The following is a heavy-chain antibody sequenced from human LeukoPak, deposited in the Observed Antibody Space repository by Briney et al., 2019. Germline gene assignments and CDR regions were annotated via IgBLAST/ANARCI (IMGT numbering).Heavy chain of an antibody. D-gene: IGHD6-6*01. J-gene: IGHJ2*01. V-gene: IGHV3-23*01. Sequence: GGSLRLSCAASGFTFSSYAMSWVRQAPGKGLEWVSAISSSGGSTYYADSVKGRSTISRDNSKNTLYLQMNSLRAEDTAVYYCARPYSSSSKGWYFDLWGRGTLVTVSS. CDR1: GFTFSSYA. CDR3: ARPYSSSSKGWYFDL. CDR2: ISSSGGST.